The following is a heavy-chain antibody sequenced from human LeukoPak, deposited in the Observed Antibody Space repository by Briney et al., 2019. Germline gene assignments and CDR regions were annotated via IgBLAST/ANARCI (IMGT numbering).Heavy chain of an antibody. CDR2: IYTSGST. Sequence: SQTLSLTCTFSGGSISSGSYYWSWIRQPAGKGLERIGRIYTSGSTNYNPSLKSRVTISVDTSKNQFSLKLSSVTAADTAVYYCARIYSGYDLSGVGIDYWGQGTLVTVSS. V-gene: IGHV4-61*02. CDR3: ARIYSGYDLSGVGIDY. J-gene: IGHJ4*02. D-gene: IGHD5-12*01. CDR1: GGSISSGSYY.